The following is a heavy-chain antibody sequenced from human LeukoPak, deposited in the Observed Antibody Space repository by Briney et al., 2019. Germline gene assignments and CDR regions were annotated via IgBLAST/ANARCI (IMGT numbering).Heavy chain of an antibody. CDR3: ARGTGIAAATD. Sequence: GASVKVSCKASGYTFTSYTMDWVRQAPGQGLEWIVWISAYNGDTNYAQKLQGRVTMTTDTSTSTAYMELRSTRSDDTAVYYCARGTGIAAATDWGQGTLVTVSS. D-gene: IGHD6-13*01. CDR2: ISAYNGDT. CDR1: GYTFTSYT. J-gene: IGHJ4*02. V-gene: IGHV1-18*01.